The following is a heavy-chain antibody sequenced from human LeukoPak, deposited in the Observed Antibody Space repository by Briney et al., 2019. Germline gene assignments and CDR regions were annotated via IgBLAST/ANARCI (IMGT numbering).Heavy chain of an antibody. CDR1: GFTFRNYW. D-gene: IGHD6-19*01. V-gene: IGHV3-7*03. CDR2: IKQDGSDR. CDR3: VRNLAVAGTCFDS. J-gene: IGHJ4*02. Sequence: QSGGSLRLSCAASGFTFRNYWMSRVRQVPGTGLEWVVNIKQDGSDRNYVTSVRGRFTISRDNAESSLYLQMNSLRAEDTAVYYCVRNLAVAGTCFDSWGQGTLVTVSS.